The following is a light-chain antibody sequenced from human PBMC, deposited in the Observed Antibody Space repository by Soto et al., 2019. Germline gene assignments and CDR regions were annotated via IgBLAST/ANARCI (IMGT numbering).Light chain of an antibody. CDR1: QSVSSN. J-gene: IGKJ2*01. V-gene: IGKV3-15*01. CDR3: QQYNSWPYT. CDR2: GAS. Sequence: EIVMTQSPATLSVSPGERATLSCRASQSVSSNLAWYQQKPGQAPRLLIYGASTRATGIPARFSGSGSGTEFTLTISSLQSEDFAVYSCQQYNSWPYTFGQGTKVDIK.